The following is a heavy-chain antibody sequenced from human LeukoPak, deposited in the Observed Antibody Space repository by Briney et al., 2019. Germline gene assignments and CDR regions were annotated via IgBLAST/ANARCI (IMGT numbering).Heavy chain of an antibody. CDR2: ISGSGGST. CDR1: GFTFTDYG. V-gene: IGHV3-23*01. CDR3: AKRGTGSSGPNWFDP. Sequence: PGGSLGHSCVASGFTFTDYGMDWVRQAPGKGLEFISAISGSGGSTYYADSVKGRFTISRDNSKNTLYLQMNSLRAEDTALYYCAKRGTGSSGPNWFDPCGQGSLVTVSS. D-gene: IGHD6-6*01. J-gene: IGHJ5*02.